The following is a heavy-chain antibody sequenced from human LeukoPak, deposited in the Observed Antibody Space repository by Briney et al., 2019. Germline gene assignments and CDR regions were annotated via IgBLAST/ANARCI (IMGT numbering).Heavy chain of an antibody. CDR2: IYYTGSS. D-gene: IGHD2-8*01. CDR1: GGSISRSDYY. V-gene: IGHV4-39*07. J-gene: IGHJ5*02. CDR3: ARENYCTNGVCWAFDP. Sequence: SETLSLTCTVSGGSISRSDYYWGWIRQPPGKGLEWIGNIYYTGSSSYNSSLKSRVTISVDTSKNQFSLQLSSVTAADTAVYYCARENYCTNGVCWAFDPWGQRTLVTVSS.